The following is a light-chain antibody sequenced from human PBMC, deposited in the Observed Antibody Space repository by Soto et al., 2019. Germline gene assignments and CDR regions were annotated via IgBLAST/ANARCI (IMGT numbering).Light chain of an antibody. J-gene: IGLJ3*02. CDR3: CSYSPTATLV. Sequence: QSALTQPASVSGSPGQSITIPCTGTSSDVGSYNLVSWYLQYPGKAPKLMIYEGSKRPSGVSHRFSGSKSGNTASLTISGLQAEDEADYYCCSYSPTATLVFGGGTKLTVL. CDR1: SSDVGSYNL. CDR2: EGS. V-gene: IGLV2-23*01.